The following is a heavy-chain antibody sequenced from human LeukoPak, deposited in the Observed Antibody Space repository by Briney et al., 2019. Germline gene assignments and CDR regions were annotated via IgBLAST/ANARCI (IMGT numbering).Heavy chain of an antibody. V-gene: IGHV3-21*01. CDR2: ISSSSSYI. Sequence: GGSLRLSCAASGFTFSSYGMHWVRQAPGKGLEWVSTISSSSSYIYYADSVKGRFTISRDNAKNSLYLQMISLRAEDMAVYYCARDLWGITVTTDYFDSWGQGTLVTVSS. CDR1: GFTFSSYG. J-gene: IGHJ4*02. CDR3: ARDLWGITVTTDYFDS. D-gene: IGHD4-17*01.